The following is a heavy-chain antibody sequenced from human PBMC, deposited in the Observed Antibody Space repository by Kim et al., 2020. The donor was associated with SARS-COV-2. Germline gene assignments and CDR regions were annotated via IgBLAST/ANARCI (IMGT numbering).Heavy chain of an antibody. Sequence: GGSLRLSCAASGFTFSNAWMSWVRQAPGKGLEWVGRIKSKTEGGTIDYAAPVKGRFSISRDDSKSTLYLQMNSLKPEDTGLYYCVTGFTMGGATVAFDMWGQGTMVTVSS. V-gene: IGHV3-15*01. D-gene: IGHD1-26*01. J-gene: IGHJ3*02. CDR1: GFTFSNAW. CDR2: IKSKTEGGTI. CDR3: VTGFTMGGATVAFDM.